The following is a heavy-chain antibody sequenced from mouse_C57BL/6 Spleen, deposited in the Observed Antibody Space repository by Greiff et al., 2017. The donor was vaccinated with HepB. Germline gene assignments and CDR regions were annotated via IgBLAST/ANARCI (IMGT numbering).Heavy chain of an antibody. Sequence: SGAELVRPGASVTLSCKASGYTFTDYEMHWVKQTPVHGLEWIGAIDPETGGTAYNQKFKGKAILTADKPSSTAYMELRSLTSEDSAVYYCTDYDYPFAYWGQGTLVTVSA. CDR2: IDPETGGT. CDR1: GYTFTDYE. J-gene: IGHJ3*01. V-gene: IGHV1-15*01. CDR3: TDYDYPFAY. D-gene: IGHD2-4*01.